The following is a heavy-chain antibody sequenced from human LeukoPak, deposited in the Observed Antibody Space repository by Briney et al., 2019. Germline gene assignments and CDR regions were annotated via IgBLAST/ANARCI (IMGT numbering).Heavy chain of an antibody. Sequence: GASVKVSCKASGYTFASYGISWVRQAPGQGLEWMGWISAYNGNTNYAQKLQGRVTMTTDTSTSTAYMELKSLRSDDTAVYYCARVQSGSYPQPDYYFDYWGQGTLVTVSS. V-gene: IGHV1-18*01. J-gene: IGHJ4*02. D-gene: IGHD1-26*01. CDR3: ARVQSGSYPQPDYYFDY. CDR1: GYTFASYG. CDR2: ISAYNGNT.